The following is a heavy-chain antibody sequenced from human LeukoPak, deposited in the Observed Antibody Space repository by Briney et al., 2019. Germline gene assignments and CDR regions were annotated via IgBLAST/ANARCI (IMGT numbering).Heavy chain of an antibody. CDR3: ARVIYSGWEGELSD. V-gene: IGHV3-74*01. CDR1: GFTFSSHW. CDR2: INSDGSTT. J-gene: IGHJ4*02. D-gene: IGHD6-19*01. Sequence: GGSLRLSCAASGFTFSSHWMHWVRQAPGKGLVWVSRINSDGSTTSYADSVMGRFTISRDNAKNTLYLQMNSLRAEDTAVYYCARVIYSGWEGELSDWGQGTLVTVSS.